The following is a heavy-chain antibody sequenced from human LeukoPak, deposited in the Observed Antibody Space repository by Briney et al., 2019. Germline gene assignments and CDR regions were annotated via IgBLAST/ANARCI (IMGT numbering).Heavy chain of an antibody. CDR3: AKRSAAGTVGYFDY. J-gene: IGHJ4*02. D-gene: IGHD6-13*01. CDR2: ISSSGSTI. Sequence: PGGSLRLSCAASGFTFSDYYMSWIRQAPGKGLEWVSYISSSGSTIYYADSVKGRFTISRDDAKNSLYLQMNSLRPEDTALYYCAKRSAAGTVGYFDYWGQGTLVTVSS. CDR1: GFTFSDYY. V-gene: IGHV3-11*01.